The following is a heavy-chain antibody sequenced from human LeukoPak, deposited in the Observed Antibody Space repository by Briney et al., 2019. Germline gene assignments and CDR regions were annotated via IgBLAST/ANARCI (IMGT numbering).Heavy chain of an antibody. CDR2: INHSGST. V-gene: IGHV4-34*01. Sequence: SETLSLTCAVYGGSFSGYYWGWIRQPPGKGLEWIGEINHSGSTNYNPPLKSRVTISVDTSKNQFSLKLSSVTAADTAVYYCASGRAAAGVLGADYWGQGTLVTVSS. CDR3: ASGRAAAGVLGADY. D-gene: IGHD6-13*01. CDR1: GGSFSGYY. J-gene: IGHJ4*02.